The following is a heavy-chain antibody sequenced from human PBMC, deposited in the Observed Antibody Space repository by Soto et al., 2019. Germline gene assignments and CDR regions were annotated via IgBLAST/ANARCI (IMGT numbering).Heavy chain of an antibody. D-gene: IGHD2-2*02. CDR3: AKDLGDYTSSVYNWFDA. J-gene: IGHJ5*02. CDR1: GFTFRSNA. Sequence: GGSLRLSCAASGFTFRSNAMSWVRQAPGKGLEWVSAISGSGGSTYYADSVMGRFTISRDNSKNTLYLQMNSLRAEDTAVYSCAKDLGDYTSSVYNWFDAWGQGTLVTVSS. V-gene: IGHV3-23*01. CDR2: ISGSGGST.